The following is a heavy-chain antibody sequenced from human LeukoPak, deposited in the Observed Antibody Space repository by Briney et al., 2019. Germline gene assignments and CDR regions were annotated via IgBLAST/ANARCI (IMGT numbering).Heavy chain of an antibody. CDR3: ATVLSGSYLGGSYFDY. V-gene: IGHV1-24*01. Sequence: ASVKVSCKVSGYTLTELSMHWVRQAPGKGLEWVGGFDPEDGETIYAQKFQGRVTMTEDTSTDTAYMELSSLRSEDTAVYYCATVLSGSYLGGSYFDYWGQGTLVTVSS. CDR2: FDPEDGET. D-gene: IGHD1-26*01. CDR1: GYTLTELS. J-gene: IGHJ4*02.